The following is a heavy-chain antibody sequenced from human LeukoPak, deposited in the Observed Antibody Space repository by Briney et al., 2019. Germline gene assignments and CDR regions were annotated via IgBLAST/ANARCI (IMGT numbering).Heavy chain of an antibody. CDR1: GVSISSYY. CDR3: ARGLNSPWLVRNSYYGMDV. V-gene: IGHV4-59*01. CDR2: IYYSGST. Sequence: SETLSLTCTVSGVSISSYYWSWIRQPPGMRLEWIGYIYYSGSTNYNPSLKSRVTISVDTSKNQFSLKLSSVTAADTAVYYCARGLNSPWLVRNSYYGMDVWGQGTTVTVSS. J-gene: IGHJ6*02. D-gene: IGHD6-19*01.